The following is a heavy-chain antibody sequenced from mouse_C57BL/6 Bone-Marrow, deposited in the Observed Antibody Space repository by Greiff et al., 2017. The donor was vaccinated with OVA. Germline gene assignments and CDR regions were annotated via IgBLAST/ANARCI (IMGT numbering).Heavy chain of an antibody. D-gene: IGHD1-1*01. CDR2: IYPGDGDT. V-gene: IGHV1-80*01. Sequence: VQGVESGPELVKPGASVKISCKASGYAFSSSWMNWVKQRPGKGLEWIGQIYPGDGDTNYNGKFKGKATLTADKSSSTAYMQLSSLTSEDSAVYFCGTVVRDAMDYWGQGTSVTVSS. CDR1: GYAFSSSW. CDR3: GTVVRDAMDY. J-gene: IGHJ4*01.